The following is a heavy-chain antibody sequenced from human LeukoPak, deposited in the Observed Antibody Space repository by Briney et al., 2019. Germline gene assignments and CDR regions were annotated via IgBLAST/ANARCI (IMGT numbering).Heavy chain of an antibody. J-gene: IGHJ5*02. Sequence: ASVKVSCKASGYTFSSYGLIWVRQAPGQGLEWMGWINPNSGGTNYAQNFQGRVTMTRDTSISTAYMELSRLRSDDTAVYYCARFTFGGSQFDPWGQGTLVTVSS. CDR2: INPNSGGT. D-gene: IGHD3-16*01. V-gene: IGHV1-2*02. CDR1: GYTFSSYG. CDR3: ARFTFGGSQFDP.